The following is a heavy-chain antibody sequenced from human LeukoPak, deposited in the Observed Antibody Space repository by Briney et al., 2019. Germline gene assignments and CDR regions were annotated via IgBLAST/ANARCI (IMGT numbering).Heavy chain of an antibody. V-gene: IGHV3-23*01. CDR2: ISGSGGST. CDR1: GFTFSSYA. J-gene: IGHJ4*02. D-gene: IGHD4-17*01. Sequence: GGSLRLSCAASGFTFSSYAMSWVRQAPGKGLEWVSAISGSGGSTYYADSVKGRFTISRDNSKNTLYLQMNSLRAEDTAVYYCVKDLYGDYDEPFDYWGQGTLVTVSS. CDR3: VKDLYGDYDEPFDY.